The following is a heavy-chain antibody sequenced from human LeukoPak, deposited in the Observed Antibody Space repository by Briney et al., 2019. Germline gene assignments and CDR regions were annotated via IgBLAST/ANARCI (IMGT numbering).Heavy chain of an antibody. V-gene: IGHV3-30*18. D-gene: IGHD2-21*02. CDR1: GFTLSTYG. J-gene: IGHJ4*02. CDR3: AKPQVTANWYYFHY. CDR2: ISSDGSNK. Sequence: GRSLRLSCAASGFTLSTYGMHWVRQAPGKGLEWVAVISSDGSNKFYADSVKGRFTISRDGSKNTLYLQVNSLRPDDTAVYFCAKPQVTANWYYFHYWGQGTLVTVSS.